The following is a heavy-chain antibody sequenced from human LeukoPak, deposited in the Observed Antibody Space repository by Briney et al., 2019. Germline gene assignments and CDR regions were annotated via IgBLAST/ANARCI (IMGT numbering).Heavy chain of an antibody. D-gene: IGHD1-7*01. CDR3: AKDERNWNYNLASQTYD. J-gene: IGHJ4*02. V-gene: IGHV3-23*01. CDR2: ISGSGVST. Sequence: GGSLRLSCAASAFTFSSSNMNWVRQAPGKGLEWVSAISGSGVSTYYADSVKGRFAVSRDNSKNTLYLQMSSLRAEDTAVYYCAKDERNWNYNLASQTYDWGQGTLVTVSS. CDR1: AFTFSSSN.